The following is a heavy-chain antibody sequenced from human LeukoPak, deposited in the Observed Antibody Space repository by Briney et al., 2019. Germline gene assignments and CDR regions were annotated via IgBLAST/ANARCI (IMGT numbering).Heavy chain of an antibody. CDR2: INPSGGST. J-gene: IGHJ4*02. CDR1: GYTFTSYY. CDR3: AGLSGYDPYYFDY. D-gene: IGHD5-12*01. Sequence: ASVTVSCRASGYTFTSYYMHWVRQAPGQGLEWMGIINPSGGSTSYAQKFQGRVTMTRDTSISTAYMELSRLTSDDTAVYYCAGLSGYDPYYFDYWGQGTLVAVSS. V-gene: IGHV1-46*01.